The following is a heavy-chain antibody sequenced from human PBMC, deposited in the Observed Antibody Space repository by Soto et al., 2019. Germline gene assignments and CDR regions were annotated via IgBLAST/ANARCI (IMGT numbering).Heavy chain of an antibody. Sequence: QVQLQESGPGLVKPSETLTLTCTVSGGSIRSFFWSWIRQPPGKGLEWIGYIYHSGTTNYNPSLKSRVTMSVDTSRNPLALKRTSVTAADTAVYYCARWAYSSSWPSDNYGMDVWGQGTTVTVSS. CDR3: ARWAYSSSWPSDNYGMDV. D-gene: IGHD6-13*01. CDR2: IYHSGTT. CDR1: GGSIRSFF. J-gene: IGHJ6*02. V-gene: IGHV4-4*09.